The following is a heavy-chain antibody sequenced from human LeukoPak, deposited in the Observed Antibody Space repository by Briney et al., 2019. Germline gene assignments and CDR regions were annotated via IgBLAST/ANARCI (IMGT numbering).Heavy chain of an antibody. CDR2: IYYSGST. J-gene: IGHJ5*02. D-gene: IGHD3-3*01. V-gene: IGHV4-59*01. CDR3: AGVVFGVVITSNWFDP. Sequence: PSETLSLTCTVSGGSISSYYWSWIRQPPGKGLEWIGYIYYSGSTNYNPSLKSRVTISVDTSKNQFSLKLSSVTAADTAVYYCAGVVFGVVITSNWFDPWGQGTLVTVSS. CDR1: GGSISSYY.